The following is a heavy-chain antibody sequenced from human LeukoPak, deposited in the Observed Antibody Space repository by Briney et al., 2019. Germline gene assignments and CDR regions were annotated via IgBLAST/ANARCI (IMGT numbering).Heavy chain of an antibody. J-gene: IGHJ6*03. CDR3: AKGSFYCNGNSCPQYYYYMDV. Sequence: GGSLRLSCAASGYTFKRHGIHWVRQAPGKGLEWVAFIRYDGTNKYYADSVKGRFTISRDDSKNTLYLQMNNLRAEDTAIYYCAKGSFYCNGNSCPQYYYYMDVWGKGTTVTVSS. CDR1: GYTFKRHG. V-gene: IGHV3-30*02. D-gene: IGHD2-2*01. CDR2: IRYDGTNK.